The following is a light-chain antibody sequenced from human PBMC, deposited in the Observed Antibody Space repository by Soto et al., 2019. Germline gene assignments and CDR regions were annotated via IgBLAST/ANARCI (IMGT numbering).Light chain of an antibody. J-gene: IGKJ1*01. V-gene: IGKV3-20*01. CDR1: QSVSSITY. Sequence: EIVLTQSPGTLSLSPGERATLSCRASQSVSSITYLAWYQQKPGQAPRLLIYGASSRATGIPDRFSGSGSGTDFTLTISRLEPEDFAVYYCQQYGSSPRTFGQGTKVDIK. CDR3: QQYGSSPRT. CDR2: GAS.